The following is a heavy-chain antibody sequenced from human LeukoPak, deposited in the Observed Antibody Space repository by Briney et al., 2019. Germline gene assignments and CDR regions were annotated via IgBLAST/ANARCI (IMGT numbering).Heavy chain of an antibody. CDR3: AISRGQQLAPEAPYYYGMDV. J-gene: IGHJ6*04. CDR1: GFTFSNYW. V-gene: IGHV3-7*01. Sequence: QPGGSLRLSCAASGFTFSNYWMSWVRQAPGKGLEWVANIKQDGSEKYYVDSVKGRFTISRDNDKNSLYLQMNSLRAEDTAVYYCAISRGQQLAPEAPYYYGMDVWGKGTTVTVSS. CDR2: IKQDGSEK. D-gene: IGHD6-13*01.